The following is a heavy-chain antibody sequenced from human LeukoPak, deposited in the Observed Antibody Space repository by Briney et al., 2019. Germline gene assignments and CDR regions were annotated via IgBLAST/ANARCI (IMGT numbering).Heavy chain of an antibody. D-gene: IGHD3-22*01. CDR2: TRPDGSET. CDR3: ARDSSGYYDS. Sequence: GGSLRLSCAASRFTFSSYWMSWVRQAPGKGLEWVANTRPDGSETYYVDSVKGRFTISRDNAKNSLYLQMNTLRAEDTAVYYCARDSSGYYDSWGQGTLVTVSS. CDR1: RFTFSSYW. J-gene: IGHJ4*02. V-gene: IGHV3-7*01.